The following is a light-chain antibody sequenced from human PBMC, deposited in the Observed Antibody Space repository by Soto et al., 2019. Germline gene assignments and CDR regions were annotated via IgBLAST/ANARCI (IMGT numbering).Light chain of an antibody. V-gene: IGKV3-15*01. CDR3: QQYNNWPRG. CDR1: QSVGSR. J-gene: IGKJ5*01. CDR2: GAS. Sequence: DTVMTQSPVTLSVSPGERATLSCRASQSVGSRLAWYQQKPGQAPRLLIYGASNRATGIPARFTGSGSGTEFTLTISSLQSEDFAVYYCQQYNNWPRGFGQGTRLEIK.